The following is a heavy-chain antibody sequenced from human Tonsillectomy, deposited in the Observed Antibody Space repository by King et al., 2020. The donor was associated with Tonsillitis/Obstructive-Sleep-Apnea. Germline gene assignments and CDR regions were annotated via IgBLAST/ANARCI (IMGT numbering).Heavy chain of an antibody. CDR3: ARHDWGNYRNVDY. J-gene: IGHJ4*02. Sequence: QLVQSGAEVKKPGESLRISCKGSGYSFTTYWISWVRQMPGKGLEWMGRIDPSDSYTTYTPSFQGHVTISPDKSLSTAYLQWSSLKASDTAMYYCARHDWGNYRNVDYWGQGTLVTVSS. CDR2: IDPSDSYT. CDR1: GYSFTTYW. V-gene: IGHV5-10-1*03. D-gene: IGHD3-16*02.